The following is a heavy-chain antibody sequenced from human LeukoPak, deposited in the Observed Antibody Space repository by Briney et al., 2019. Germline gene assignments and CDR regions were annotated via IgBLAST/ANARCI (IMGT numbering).Heavy chain of an antibody. CDR1: GYTFTGYY. V-gene: IGHV1-2*02. CDR2: INPNSGGT. CDR3: ARVRSRGNFEY. D-gene: IGHD1-26*01. Sequence: GASVKVSCKASGYTFTGYYLHWVRQAPGQGLEWMGWINPNSGGTKYAQKFQGRVTMTRDTSITTAYMYLSRLRSDDTAVYYCARVRSRGNFEYWGQGTLVTVSS. J-gene: IGHJ4*02.